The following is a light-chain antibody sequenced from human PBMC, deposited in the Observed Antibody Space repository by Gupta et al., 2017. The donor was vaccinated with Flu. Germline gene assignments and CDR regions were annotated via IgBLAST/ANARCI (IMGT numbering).Light chain of an antibody. V-gene: IGKV2-28*01. CDR3: IQALQTPLT. CDR2: VGS. J-gene: IGKJ4*02. CDR1: HSPLHSNGYNY. Sequence: VMPPSPLFLPVTPGEPASSHSPLHSNGYNYLDWYLQKPGQSPQLLIYVGSNRASGVPDSFSGSGSGTDFTLKISRVEAEDVGTYYCIQALQTPLTFGGGTKME.